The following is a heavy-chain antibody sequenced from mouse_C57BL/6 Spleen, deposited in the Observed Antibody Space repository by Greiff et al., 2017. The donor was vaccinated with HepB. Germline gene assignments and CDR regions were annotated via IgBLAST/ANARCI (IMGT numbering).Heavy chain of an antibody. V-gene: IGHV1-82*01. CDR2: IYPGDGDT. CDR1: GYAFSSSW. CDR3: ARGGPNSYFDY. J-gene: IGHJ2*01. Sequence: VQLQQSGPELVKPGASVKISCKASGYAFSSSWMNWVKQRPGKGLEWIGRIYPGDGDTNYNGKFKGKATLTADKSSSTAYMQLSSLTSEDSAVYFCARGGPNSYFDYWGQGTTLTVSS. D-gene: IGHD4-1*01.